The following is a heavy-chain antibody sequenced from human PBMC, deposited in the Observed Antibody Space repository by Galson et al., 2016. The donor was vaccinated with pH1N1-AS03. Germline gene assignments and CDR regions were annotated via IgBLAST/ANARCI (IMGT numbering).Heavy chain of an antibody. CDR3: ARSRYNFWSSSDS. V-gene: IGHV4-39*07. D-gene: IGHD3-3*01. J-gene: IGHJ5*01. CDR1: GASINSGFDY. Sequence: ETLSLTCTVSGASINSGFDYWGWIRQPPGKGLEWIASIYDSVSTYYHPSLKSRVTISLDPSKNQFSLTLNSVTAADTAVYYCARSRYNFWSSSDSWGQGTLVTVSS. CDR2: IYDSVST.